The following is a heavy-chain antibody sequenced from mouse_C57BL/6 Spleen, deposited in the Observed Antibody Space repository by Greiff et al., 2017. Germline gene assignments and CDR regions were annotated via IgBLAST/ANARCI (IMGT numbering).Heavy chain of an antibody. D-gene: IGHD2-2*01. CDR3: ARDGYPYYAMDD. J-gene: IGHJ4*01. CDR2: INYDGSST. V-gene: IGHV5-16*01. CDR1: GFTFSDYY. Sequence: EVMLVESEGGLVQPGSSMKLSCTASGFTFSDYYMAWVRQVPEKGLEWVANINYDGSSTYYLDSLKSRFIISRDNAKNILYLQMSSLKSEDTATYYCARDGYPYYAMDDWGQGTSVTVSS.